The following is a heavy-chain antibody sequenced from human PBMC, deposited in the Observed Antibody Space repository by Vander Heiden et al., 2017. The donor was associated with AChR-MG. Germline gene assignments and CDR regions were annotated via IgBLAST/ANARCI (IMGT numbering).Heavy chain of an antibody. V-gene: IGHV1-2*04. J-gene: IGHJ6*02. Sequence: QVQLVQSGAEVKKPGASVKVSYKASGYTFTGYYMHWVRQAPGQGLEWMGWINPNNGGTNEAQKFQGWVTMTRDTSISTAYMGLSRRRSDDTAGYYCARDGGWGELGMDVWGQGTTVTVSS. CDR3: ARDGGWGELGMDV. CDR1: GYTFTGYY. D-gene: IGHD1-26*01. CDR2: INPNNGGT.